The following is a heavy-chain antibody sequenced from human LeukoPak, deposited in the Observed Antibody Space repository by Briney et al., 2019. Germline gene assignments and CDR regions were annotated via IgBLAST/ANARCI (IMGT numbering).Heavy chain of an antibody. J-gene: IGHJ4*02. CDR1: GFTFSNHW. V-gene: IGHV3-7*03. CDR3: ARLWSYYDNSGFFEDY. D-gene: IGHD3-22*01. CDR2: IKQDGSET. Sequence: GGSLRLSCAASGFTFSNHWMSWVRQAPGKGLEWVANIKQDGSETYYVDSVKGRFTISRDNARNSLYLQMNSLRAEDTAVYYCARLWSYYDNSGFFEDYWGQGTLVTVSS.